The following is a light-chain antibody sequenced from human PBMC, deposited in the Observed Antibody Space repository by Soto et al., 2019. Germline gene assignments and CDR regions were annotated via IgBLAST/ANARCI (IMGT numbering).Light chain of an antibody. Sequence: EIVMTQSPATLSVSPGERATLSCRASQSVSSNLAWYQQKPGQAPRLLIYGAFTRATGIPARFSGSGSGTEFTLTISSLHSADFAVYYCQQYNNWPLTFGGGTKVEIK. CDR2: GAF. CDR1: QSVSSN. CDR3: QQYNNWPLT. J-gene: IGKJ4*01. V-gene: IGKV3-15*01.